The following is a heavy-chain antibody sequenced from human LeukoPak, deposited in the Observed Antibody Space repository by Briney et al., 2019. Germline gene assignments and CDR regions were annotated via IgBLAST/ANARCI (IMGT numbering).Heavy chain of an antibody. CDR3: ARLDSGYNAYPPFDH. CDR2: IYGGGNT. Sequence: GGSLRLSCAASGFTVGSKYMSWVRQTPGKGLDWVSVIYGGGNTHYSDSVKGRFTISRDNSKNTLYLQMNSLRVDDTAVYYCARLDSGYNAYPPFDHWGQGTLVTVSS. J-gene: IGHJ4*02. CDR1: GFTVGSKY. D-gene: IGHD1-26*01. V-gene: IGHV3-53*01.